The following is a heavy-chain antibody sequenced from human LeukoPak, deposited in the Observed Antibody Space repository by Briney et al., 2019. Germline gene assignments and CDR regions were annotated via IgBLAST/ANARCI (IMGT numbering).Heavy chain of an antibody. Sequence: GGSLRLSCAASEFTFSSYNMNWVRQAPGKGLEWVSSISSSSDYIYYADSLKGRFTISRDNAKNSLYLQMKSLRDEDTAVYYCARGKTSQNIVTRKTYNWFDPWGQGTLVTVSS. CDR2: ISSSSDYI. CDR3: ARGKTSQNIVTRKTYNWFDP. J-gene: IGHJ5*02. CDR1: EFTFSSYN. D-gene: IGHD2/OR15-2a*01. V-gene: IGHV3-21*01.